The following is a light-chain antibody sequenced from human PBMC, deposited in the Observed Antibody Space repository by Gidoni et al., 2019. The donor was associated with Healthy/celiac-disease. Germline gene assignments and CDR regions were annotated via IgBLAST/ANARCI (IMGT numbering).Light chain of an antibody. CDR3: QQYDNLPLSIT. CDR1: QDISNY. Sequence: DIQMTQSPSSLSASVGDRVTITCQASQDISNYLNWYQQKPGKAPKLLIYDASNLETGVPSRFSGSGSETDFTFTISSLQPEDIATYYCQQYDNLPLSITFGQGTRLEIK. J-gene: IGKJ5*01. V-gene: IGKV1-33*01. CDR2: DAS.